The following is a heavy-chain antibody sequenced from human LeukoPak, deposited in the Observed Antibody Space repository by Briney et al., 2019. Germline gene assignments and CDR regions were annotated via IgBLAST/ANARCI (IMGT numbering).Heavy chain of an antibody. Sequence: PGGSLRLSCAATGFTFTSYAMSWVRQAPGKGLEWVSTVSGSGGSTYYADSVNGRFTISRDNSKNTLYLQMNSLRAEDSAVYYCAKDGIHSSSVRWLDPWGQGTLVTVSS. CDR2: VSGSGGST. CDR3: AKDGIHSSSVRWLDP. CDR1: GFTFTSYA. V-gene: IGHV3-23*01. D-gene: IGHD6-13*01. J-gene: IGHJ5*02.